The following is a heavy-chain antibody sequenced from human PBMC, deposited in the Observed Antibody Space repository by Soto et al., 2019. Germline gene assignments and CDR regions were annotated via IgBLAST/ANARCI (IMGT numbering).Heavy chain of an antibody. CDR2: ISGSGGST. V-gene: IGHV3-23*01. Sequence: EVPLLESGGGLVQPGGSLRLSCAASGFTFSSYAMSWVRQAPGKGLEWVSAISGSGGSTYYADSVKGRFTISRDNSKSTLYLQMNSLRAEDTAVYYCAKSDRGWFGPFDPWGQGTLVTVSS. J-gene: IGHJ5*02. CDR1: GFTFSSYA. CDR3: AKSDRGWFGPFDP. D-gene: IGHD3-16*01.